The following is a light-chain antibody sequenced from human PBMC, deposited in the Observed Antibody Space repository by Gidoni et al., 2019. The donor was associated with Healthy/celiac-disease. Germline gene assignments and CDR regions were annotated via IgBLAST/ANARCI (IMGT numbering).Light chain of an antibody. J-gene: IGKJ1*01. V-gene: IGKV2-28*01. CDR1: QSLLHSNGYNS. CDR2: LGS. Sequence: VVTPSSLSLLVTPGEPASIYCRSSQSLLHSNGYNSLDWYLQKAGQSPQLLIYLGSNRAAGVPERFSGRGSGKDFTPKISRVEAEDVGVYYCMQALQTPPTFGQGTKVEIK. CDR3: MQALQTPPT.